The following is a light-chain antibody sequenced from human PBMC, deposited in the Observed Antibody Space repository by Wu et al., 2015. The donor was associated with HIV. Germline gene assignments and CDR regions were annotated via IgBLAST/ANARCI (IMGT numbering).Light chain of an antibody. CDR1: QSVNRNY. CDR2: GAS. V-gene: IGKV3-20*01. CDR3: QQYGSSVVGYGNSPLT. Sequence: EIVLTQSPGTLSLSPGERAALSCRASQSVNRNYLAWYQQKPGQAPRLLIYGASSRATGIPDRFSGSGSGTEFTLTITRLEPEDFAVYYCQQYGSSVVGYGNSPLTFGGGTKVESN. J-gene: IGKJ4*01.